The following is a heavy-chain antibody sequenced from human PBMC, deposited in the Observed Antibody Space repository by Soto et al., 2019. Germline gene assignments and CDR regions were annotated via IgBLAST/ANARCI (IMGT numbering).Heavy chain of an antibody. D-gene: IGHD6-13*01. Sequence: ASVKVSCKASGYTFTSYYMHWVRQAPGQGLEWMGIINPSGGSTSYAQRFQGRVTMTRDTSTSTVYMELSSLRSEDTVVYYCAKTAAAAPFDYWGQGTLVTVSS. V-gene: IGHV1-46*03. J-gene: IGHJ4*02. CDR1: GYTFTSYY. CDR3: AKTAAAAPFDY. CDR2: INPSGGST.